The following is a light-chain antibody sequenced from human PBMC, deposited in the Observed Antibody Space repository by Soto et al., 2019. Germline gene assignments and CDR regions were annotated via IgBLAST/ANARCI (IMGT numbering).Light chain of an antibody. CDR2: GNS. CDR3: QSYDNTLSGVV. Sequence: QSVLTQPPSVSGAPGQRVTISCTGSSSNIGAGYDVHWYLHLPGTAPKLIIFGNSHRPSGVPDRFSASKSGTSASLAITGLQAEDEADYYCQSYDNTLSGVVFGGGTKVTVL. CDR1: SSNIGAGYD. J-gene: IGLJ2*01. V-gene: IGLV1-40*01.